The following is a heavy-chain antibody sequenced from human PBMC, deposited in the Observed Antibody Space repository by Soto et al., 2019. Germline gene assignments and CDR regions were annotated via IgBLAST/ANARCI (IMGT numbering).Heavy chain of an antibody. CDR2: IIPIFVKA. D-gene: IGHD5-18*01. V-gene: IGHV1-69*13. J-gene: IGHJ4*02. CDR3: ARDGFLVDTAMAPYLDY. CDR1: GASSGSYA. Sequence: SVNVSWKTSGASSGSYAMSWVRKAPGQGLEWXGGIIPIFVKANFPQNFQRRVTIAADESTRTAYMELSSLRSEDTAVYYCARDGFLVDTAMAPYLDYWGQGTLVTV.